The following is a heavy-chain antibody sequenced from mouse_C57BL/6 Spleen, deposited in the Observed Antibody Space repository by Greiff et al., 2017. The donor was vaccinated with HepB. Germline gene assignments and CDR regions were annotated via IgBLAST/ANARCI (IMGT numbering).Heavy chain of an antibody. V-gene: IGHV5-4*03. CDR1: GFTFSSYA. Sequence: EVKLVESGGGLVKPGGSLKLSCAASGFTFSSYAMSWVRQTPGKRLEWVATISDGGSYTYYPDNVKGRFTLSRDTAKNNLYLQMSHLKSEDTAMYYCARLWLLAWFAYWGQGTLVTVSA. D-gene: IGHD2-2*01. CDR3: ARLWLLAWFAY. J-gene: IGHJ3*01. CDR2: ISDGGSYT.